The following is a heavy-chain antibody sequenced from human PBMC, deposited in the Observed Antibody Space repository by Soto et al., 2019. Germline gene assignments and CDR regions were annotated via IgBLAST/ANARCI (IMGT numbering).Heavy chain of an antibody. Sequence: ETLSLTCTVSGGSISSSSYYWGWIRQPPGKGLEWIGSIYYSGSTYYNPSLKSRVTISVDTSKNQFSLKLSSVTAADTAVYYCARPIYNWNYYFDYWGQGTLVTVSS. CDR2: IYYSGST. V-gene: IGHV4-39*01. J-gene: IGHJ4*02. CDR3: ARPIYNWNYYFDY. D-gene: IGHD1-7*01. CDR1: GGSISSSSYY.